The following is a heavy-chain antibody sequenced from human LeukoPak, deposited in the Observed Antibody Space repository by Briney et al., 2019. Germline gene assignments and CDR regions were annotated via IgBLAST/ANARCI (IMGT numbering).Heavy chain of an antibody. D-gene: IGHD6-6*01. CDR1: GFTFSSYS. J-gene: IGHJ6*03. CDR2: ISSSSSYI. V-gene: IGHV3-21*01. Sequence: GGSLRLSCAASGFTFSSYSMNWVRQAPGKGLEWVSSISSSSSYIYYADSVKGRFTISRDNAKNSLYPQMNSLRAEDTAVYYCARVASEYSSSGWSYYYYYMDVWGKGTTVTVSS. CDR3: ARVASEYSSSGWSYYYYYMDV.